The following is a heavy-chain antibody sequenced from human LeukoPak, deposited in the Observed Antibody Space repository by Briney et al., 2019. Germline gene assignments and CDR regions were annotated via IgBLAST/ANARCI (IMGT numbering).Heavy chain of an antibody. CDR3: ARGLVATIKEHIDY. CDR2: INHSGST. V-gene: IGHV4-34*01. CDR1: GGSFSGYY. J-gene: IGHJ4*02. Sequence: SETLSLTCAVYGGSFSGYYWSWIRQPPGKGLEWIEEINHSGSTNYNPSLKSRVTISVDTSKNQFSLKLSSVTAADTAVYYCARGLVATIKEHIDYWGQGTLVTVSS. D-gene: IGHD5-12*01.